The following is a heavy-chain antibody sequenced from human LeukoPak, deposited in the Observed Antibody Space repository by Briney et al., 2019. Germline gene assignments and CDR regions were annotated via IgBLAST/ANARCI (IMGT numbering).Heavy chain of an antibody. D-gene: IGHD6-6*01. Sequence: GGSLRLSCAASTFTLSSYTMNWVRQAPGKGLEWVSSISSSSTYINYADSVKGRFTISRDNSKNSLYLQMNSVRTEDTAFYYCAKDIGGYSSSVYWGPGTLVTVSS. CDR2: ISSSSTYI. J-gene: IGHJ4*02. V-gene: IGHV3-21*04. CDR1: TFTLSSYT. CDR3: AKDIGGYSSSVY.